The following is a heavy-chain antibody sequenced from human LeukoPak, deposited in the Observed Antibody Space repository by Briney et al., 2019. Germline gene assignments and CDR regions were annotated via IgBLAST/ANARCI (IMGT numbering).Heavy chain of an antibody. V-gene: IGHV1-2*02. J-gene: IGHJ4*02. D-gene: IGHD3-22*01. CDR3: ARSYGSPYYDSSGYYAY. CDR2: INPNSGGT. Sequence: GASVKVSCKASGYTFTGYYMHWVRQAPGQGLEWMGWINPNSGGTNYAQKFQGRVTMTRDTSISTAYMELSRLRSEDTAVYYCARSYGSPYYDSSGYYAYWGQGTLVTVSS. CDR1: GYTFTGYY.